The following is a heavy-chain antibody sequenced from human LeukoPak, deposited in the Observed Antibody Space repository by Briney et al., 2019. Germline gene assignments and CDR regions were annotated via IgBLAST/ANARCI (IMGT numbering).Heavy chain of an antibody. D-gene: IGHD2-15*01. J-gene: IGHJ6*03. CDR1: GGSISSSNYY. Sequence: PSETLSLTCTVSGGSISSSNYYWGWVRQPPGKGLEWIGSIHDSGNTYYNPSLKSRVTISVDTSKNQFSLKLSSVTAADTAMYYCAREDCGGGSCYSFLAYYMDVWGKGTTVTVSS. V-gene: IGHV4-39*07. CDR3: AREDCGGGSCYSFLAYYMDV. CDR2: IHDSGNT.